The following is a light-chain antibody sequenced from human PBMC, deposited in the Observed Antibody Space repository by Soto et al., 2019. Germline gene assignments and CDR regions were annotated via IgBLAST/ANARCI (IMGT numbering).Light chain of an antibody. CDR3: QHYDSYPWT. Sequence: DIQMTQSPSTLSGSVGDRVTITCRASQTISSWLAWYQQKPGKAPKLLIYKASSLESGVPSRFSGSGSGTEFTLTISGLQPDDFATYYCQHYDSYPWTFGQGTKVDIK. J-gene: IGKJ1*01. CDR2: KAS. V-gene: IGKV1-5*03. CDR1: QTISSW.